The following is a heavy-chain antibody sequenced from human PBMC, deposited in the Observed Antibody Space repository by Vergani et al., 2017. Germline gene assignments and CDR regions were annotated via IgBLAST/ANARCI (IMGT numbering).Heavy chain of an antibody. D-gene: IGHD6-13*01. J-gene: IGHJ4*02. Sequence: EVQLVESGGGLVKPGGSLRLSCAASGFTFSSYSMNWVRQAPRKGLEWVSSISSSSSYIYYADSVKGRFTISRDNAKNSLYLQMNSLRAEDTAVYYCASIAAAAPPFDYWGQGTLVTVSS. V-gene: IGHV3-21*01. CDR2: ISSSSSYI. CDR3: ASIAAAAPPFDY. CDR1: GFTFSSYS.